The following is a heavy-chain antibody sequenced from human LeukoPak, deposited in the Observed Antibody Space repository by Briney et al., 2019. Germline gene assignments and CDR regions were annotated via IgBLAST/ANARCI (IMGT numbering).Heavy chain of an antibody. Sequence: PGGSLRLSCAASGVTFSSYWMSWVLQAPGQGLEWVADIKQDGSEKYYMYSVRGRFTISRDNAKNSLSLQMNSLRAEDTAVYYCARERKPLGQPLFLDYWGQGALVAVSS. CDR1: GVTFSSYW. J-gene: IGHJ4*02. V-gene: IGHV3-7*05. D-gene: IGHD1-14*01. CDR3: ARERKPLGQPLFLDY. CDR2: IKQDGSEK.